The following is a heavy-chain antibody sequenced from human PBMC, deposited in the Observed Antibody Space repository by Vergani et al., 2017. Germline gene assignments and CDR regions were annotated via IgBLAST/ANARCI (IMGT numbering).Heavy chain of an antibody. D-gene: IGHD3-9*01. Sequence: QVQLQESGPGLVKPSDTLSLTCAVSGYSISSSNWWGWIRQPPGKGLEWIGYIYYSGNTYYNPSLKSRVTMSVDTSKNQFSLKLSSVTAVDTAVYYCARNLRDDIMIGPDNMPFDSWGQGTLVTVSS. V-gene: IGHV4-28*01. J-gene: IGHJ4*02. CDR1: GYSISSSNW. CDR3: ARNLRDDIMIGPDNMPFDS. CDR2: IYYSGNT.